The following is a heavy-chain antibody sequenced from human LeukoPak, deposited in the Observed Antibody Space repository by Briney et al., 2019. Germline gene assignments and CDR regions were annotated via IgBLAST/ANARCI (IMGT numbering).Heavy chain of an antibody. CDR2: IRGSGGNT. V-gene: IGHV3-23*01. Sequence: GGSLRLSCAASGFTFNNYAMCWVRQAPGKGLEWVSAIRGSGGNTFYADSVKGRFTISRDNSKNTLFLQMNSLRAEDTAIYYCAKDGLPSATQYFYYYYYMHVWGKGITVTVSS. CDR1: GFTFNNYA. CDR3: AKDGLPSATQYFYYYYYMHV. J-gene: IGHJ6*03. D-gene: IGHD2-2*01.